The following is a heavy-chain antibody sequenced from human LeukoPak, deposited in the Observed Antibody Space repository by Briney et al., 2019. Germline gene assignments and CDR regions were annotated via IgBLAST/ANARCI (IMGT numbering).Heavy chain of an antibody. CDR3: ARGRSNYYGMDV. CDR1: GVSFSGYY. D-gene: IGHD1-26*01. CDR2: INHSGNT. J-gene: IGHJ6*02. Sequence: SETLSLTCTVYGVSFSGYYWSWIRQPPGKGLEWIGEINHSGNTNYNPSLKSRVTISVDTSKNQFSLKLSSVTAADTAVYYCARGRSNYYGMDVWGQGTTVTVSS. V-gene: IGHV4-34*01.